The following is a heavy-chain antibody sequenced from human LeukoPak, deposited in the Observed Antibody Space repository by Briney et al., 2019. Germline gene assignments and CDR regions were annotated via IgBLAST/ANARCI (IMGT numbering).Heavy chain of an antibody. V-gene: IGHV1-2*02. J-gene: IGHJ4*02. CDR3: ARDLEVRGVLYYFDY. D-gene: IGHD3-10*01. CDR1: GYSFTGYY. Sequence: ASVKVSCKPSGYSFTGYYMHWVRQAPGQGLEWMGWINPNSGGTNYAQKFQDRVTMNRDTSISTAYMELSGLRSDDTAVYYCARDLEVRGVLYYFDYWGQGTLVTVSS. CDR2: INPNSGGT.